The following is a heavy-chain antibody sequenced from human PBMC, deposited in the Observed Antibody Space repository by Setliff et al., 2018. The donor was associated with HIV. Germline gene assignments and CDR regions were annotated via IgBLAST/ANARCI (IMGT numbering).Heavy chain of an antibody. V-gene: IGHV1-69*13. Sequence: SVKVSCKASGGTFSSYAISWVRQAPGQGLEWMGGIIPIFGTANYAQKFQGRVTITADESTSTAYMELSSLRSEDTAVYYCAVGYSGYVGPFDYWGQGTLVTVSS. CDR3: AVGYSGYVGPFDY. CDR2: IIPIFGTA. CDR1: GGTFSSYA. J-gene: IGHJ4*02. D-gene: IGHD5-12*01.